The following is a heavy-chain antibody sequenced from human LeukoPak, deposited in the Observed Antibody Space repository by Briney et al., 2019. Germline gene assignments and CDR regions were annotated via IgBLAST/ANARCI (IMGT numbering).Heavy chain of an antibody. CDR2: ISSRSTYI. CDR3: ATTIFGVVTQSY. V-gene: IGHV3-21*01. CDR1: GINFRSYA. J-gene: IGHJ4*02. D-gene: IGHD3-3*01. Sequence: GGSLRLSCAASGINFRSYAMSWVRQAPGKGLEWVSSISSRSTYINYGDSLKGRCTISRDNAGNSLHLQIDSLRDEDTAVYYCATTIFGVVTQSYWGQGTLLSASS.